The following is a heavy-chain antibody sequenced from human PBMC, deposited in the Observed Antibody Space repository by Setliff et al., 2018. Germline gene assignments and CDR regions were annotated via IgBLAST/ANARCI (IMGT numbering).Heavy chain of an antibody. CDR2: IMAIFGPA. D-gene: IGHD6-13*01. CDR1: GGTFSSYG. V-gene: IGHV1-69*05. J-gene: IGHJ3*02. Sequence: WASVKVSCKASGGTFSSYGIAWVRQAPGQGLEWMGGIMAIFGPANYAQKFQGRVTMTRDTSTSTVYMELSSLRSEDTAVYYCAREAAGRTGSWAVNAFDIWGQGTMVTVSS. CDR3: AREAAGRTGSWAVNAFDI.